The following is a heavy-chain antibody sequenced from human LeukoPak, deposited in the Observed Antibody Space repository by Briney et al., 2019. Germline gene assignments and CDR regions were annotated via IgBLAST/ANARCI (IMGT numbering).Heavy chain of an antibody. CDR2: MNPDSGNT. CDR3: ARRGDDGYYFDS. Sequence: GASVKVSCKPSGYTFTSFDINWVRQATGQGLEWMGWMNPDSGNTGYAQQFQGRVSMTRSTSISTAYMELSSLRSEDTAVYYCARRGDDGYYFDSWGQGTLVTVPS. D-gene: IGHD4-17*01. V-gene: IGHV1-8*01. J-gene: IGHJ4*02. CDR1: GYTFTSFD.